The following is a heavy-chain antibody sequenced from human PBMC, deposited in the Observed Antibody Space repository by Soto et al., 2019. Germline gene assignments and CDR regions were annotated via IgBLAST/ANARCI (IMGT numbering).Heavy chain of an antibody. J-gene: IGHJ4*02. Sequence: QVQLQESGPGLVKPSQTLSLTCTVSGYSISSGGYYWSWIRQHPGKGLEWIGYIDYSGSTYYNPSLKSRVTMSLDTSKNQCSLNLSSVTAADAAMFYCARIAKQGARLDFWGQGTLVTVSS. V-gene: IGHV4-31*03. CDR2: IDYSGST. CDR3: ARIAKQGARLDF. D-gene: IGHD1-26*01. CDR1: GYSISSGGYY.